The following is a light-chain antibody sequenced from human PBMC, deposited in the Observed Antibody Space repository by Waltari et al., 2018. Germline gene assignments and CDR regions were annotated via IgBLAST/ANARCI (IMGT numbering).Light chain of an antibody. V-gene: IGKV3-15*01. CDR2: GAS. Sequence: EIVMTQSPATLSVSPGERATLSCRASQSVSSNLAWFQKKPGQAPRLLIYGASTRATGFSARFRGSGSGTEFTLIISSLQSEDFAVYFCLQYDNWPRVFGQGTKLEIK. J-gene: IGKJ2*01. CDR3: LQYDNWPRV. CDR1: QSVSSN.